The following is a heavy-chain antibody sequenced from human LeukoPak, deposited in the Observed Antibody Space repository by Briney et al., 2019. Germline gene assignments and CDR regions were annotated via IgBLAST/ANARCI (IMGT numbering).Heavy chain of an antibody. J-gene: IGHJ4*02. D-gene: IGHD6-19*01. CDR3: AKDPPGAVALY. V-gene: IGHV3-9*01. CDR2: ISWNSGSI. Sequence: GGSLRLSCAASGFTFDDYAMHWVRQAPGKGLEWVSGISWNSGSIGYADSVKGRFTISRDNSKNTLYLQMNSLRAEDTAVYYCAKDPPGAVALYWGQGTLVTVSS. CDR1: GFTFDDYA.